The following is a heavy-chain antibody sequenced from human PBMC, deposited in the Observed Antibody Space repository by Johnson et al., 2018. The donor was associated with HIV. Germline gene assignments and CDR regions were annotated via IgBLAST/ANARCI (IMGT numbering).Heavy chain of an antibody. J-gene: IGHJ3*02. Sequence: VQLVESGGGVVQPGRSLRLSCAASGFTFSSYGMHWVRQAPGKGLEWVAVISYDGSNKYYADSVKGRFTISRDNSKNTMYLQMNSLRAEDTAVYYCARDNGYYYDSSGSRNAFDIWGQGTMVTVSS. CDR1: GFTFSSYG. CDR3: ARDNGYYYDSSGSRNAFDI. D-gene: IGHD3-22*01. V-gene: IGHV3-30*03. CDR2: ISYDGSNK.